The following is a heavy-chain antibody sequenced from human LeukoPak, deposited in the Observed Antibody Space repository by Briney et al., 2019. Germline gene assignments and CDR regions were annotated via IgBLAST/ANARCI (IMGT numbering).Heavy chain of an antibody. CDR1: GGSISSSSYY. Sequence: SETLSLTCTVSGGSISSSSYYWGWTRQPRGKGLEWIESNYYSGSTYYNPSLKSRVTISVDTSKNQFSLKLSSVTAADTAVYYCARRPVSSGGSCYDYWGQGTLVTVSS. CDR2: NYYSGST. D-gene: IGHD2-15*01. J-gene: IGHJ4*02. CDR3: ARRPVSSGGSCYDY. V-gene: IGHV4-39*01.